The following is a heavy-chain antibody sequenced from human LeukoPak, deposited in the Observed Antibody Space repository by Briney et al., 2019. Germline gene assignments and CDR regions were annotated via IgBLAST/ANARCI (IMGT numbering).Heavy chain of an antibody. V-gene: IGHV4-39*07. J-gene: IGHJ4*02. CDR2: IYYSGST. D-gene: IGHD3-3*01. CDR1: GGSISSSSYY. Sequence: KASETLSLTCTVSGGSISSSSYYWGWIRQPPGKGLEWIGSIYYSGSTYYNPSLKSRVTISVDTSKNQFSLKLSSVTAADPAVYYCARVFWSGYAWDYFDYWGQGTLVTVSS. CDR3: ARVFWSGYAWDYFDY.